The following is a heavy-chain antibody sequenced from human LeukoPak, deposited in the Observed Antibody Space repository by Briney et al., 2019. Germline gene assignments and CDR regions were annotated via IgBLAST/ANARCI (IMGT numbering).Heavy chain of an antibody. D-gene: IGHD3-10*01. CDR1: GFTFSSYS. V-gene: IGHV3-48*04. CDR3: ARHLAGSYKGGFDY. Sequence: GGSLRLSCAASGFTFSSYSMNWVRLAPGKGLEWVSYISSSSSTIYYADSVKGRFTISRDNAKNSLYLQMNSLRAEDTAVYYCARHLAGSYKGGFDYWGQGTLVTVSS. J-gene: IGHJ4*02. CDR2: ISSSSSTI.